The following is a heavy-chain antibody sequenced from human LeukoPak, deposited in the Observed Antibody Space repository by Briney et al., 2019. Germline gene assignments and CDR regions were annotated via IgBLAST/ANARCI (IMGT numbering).Heavy chain of an antibody. V-gene: IGHV4-39*02. Sequence: SETLSLTCTVSGGSISSSSYYWGWIRQPPGKGLEWIGSIYYSGSTYYNPSLKSRVTISVDTSKNQFSLKLSSVTAADTAMYYCARESSSWSSYYYYYMDVWGKGTTVTVSS. CDR2: IYYSGST. CDR3: ARESSSWSSYYYYYMDV. D-gene: IGHD6-13*01. CDR1: GGSISSSSYY. J-gene: IGHJ6*03.